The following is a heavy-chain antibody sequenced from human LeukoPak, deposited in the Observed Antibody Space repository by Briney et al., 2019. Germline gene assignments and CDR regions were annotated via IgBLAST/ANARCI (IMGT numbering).Heavy chain of an antibody. CDR1: GYTFTSYG. CDR2: MNPNSGNT. D-gene: IGHD6-13*01. CDR3: ARGRPRIAAAGRGYFQH. V-gene: IGHV1-8*02. J-gene: IGHJ1*01. Sequence: ASVKVSCKASGYTFTSYGISWVRQAPGQGLEWMGWMNPNSGNTGYAQKFQGRVTMTRNTSISTAYMELSSLRSEDTAVYYCARGRPRIAAAGRGYFQHWGQGTLVTVSS.